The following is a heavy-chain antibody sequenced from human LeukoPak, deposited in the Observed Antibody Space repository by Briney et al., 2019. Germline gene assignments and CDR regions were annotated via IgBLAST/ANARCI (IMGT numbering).Heavy chain of an antibody. V-gene: IGHV3-30*02. D-gene: IGHD5-24*01. CDR3: ARLLEPATGYYMDV. Sequence: NPGGSLRLSCAASGFTFSSYGFHWVRQAPGKGLEWVAFIRYDGSNKYYADSVKGRFTISRDNARNSLYLQMNSLRADDTAVYYCARLLEPATGYYMDVWGKGTTVTISS. J-gene: IGHJ6*03. CDR1: GFTFSSYG. CDR2: IRYDGSNK.